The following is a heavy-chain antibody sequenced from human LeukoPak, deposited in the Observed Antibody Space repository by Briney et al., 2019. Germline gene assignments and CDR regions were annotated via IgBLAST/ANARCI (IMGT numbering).Heavy chain of an antibody. V-gene: IGHV4-59*12. D-gene: IGHD3-22*01. CDR3: ARGYDSSGYYYSPIDY. J-gene: IGHJ4*02. Sequence: SETLSLTCTVSGGSISSYYWSWIRQPPGKGLEWIGYIYYSGSTNYNPSLKSRVTISVDTSKNQFSLKLSSVTAADTAVFYCARGYDSSGYYYSPIDYWGQGTLVTVSS. CDR1: GGSISSYY. CDR2: IYYSGST.